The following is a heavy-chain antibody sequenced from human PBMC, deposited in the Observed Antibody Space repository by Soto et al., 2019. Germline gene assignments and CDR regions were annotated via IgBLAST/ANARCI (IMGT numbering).Heavy chain of an antibody. CDR2: ISYDGSNK. CDR1: GFTFSSYG. D-gene: IGHD4-17*01. Sequence: GGSLRLSCAASGFTFSSYGMHWVRQAPGKGLEWVAVISYDGSNKYYADSVKGRFTISRDNSKNTLYLQMNSLRAEDTAVYYCVPGRTVTTLDYWGQGTLVTVSS. CDR3: VPGRTVTTLDY. V-gene: IGHV3-30*03. J-gene: IGHJ4*02.